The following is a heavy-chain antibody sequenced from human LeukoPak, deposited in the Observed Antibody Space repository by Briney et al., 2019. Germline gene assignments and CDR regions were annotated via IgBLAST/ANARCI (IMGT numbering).Heavy chain of an antibody. Sequence: GGSLRLSCAASGFTVGSNYMSWVRQAPGKGLEWVAVIWYDGSKKYYGDSVKGRFTISRDNSKNTVYLQMNSLRVEDTAVYYCARDLIAVAGTSQFDPWGQGILVTVSS. D-gene: IGHD6-19*01. V-gene: IGHV3-33*08. J-gene: IGHJ5*02. CDR2: IWYDGSKK. CDR3: ARDLIAVAGTSQFDP. CDR1: GFTVGSNY.